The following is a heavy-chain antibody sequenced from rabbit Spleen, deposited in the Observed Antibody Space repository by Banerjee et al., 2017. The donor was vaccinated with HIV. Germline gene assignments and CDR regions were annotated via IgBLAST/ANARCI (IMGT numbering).Heavy chain of an antibody. CDR3: ARDSGSSFSSYGMDL. Sequence: EESGGDLVKPEGSLTLTCKASGFDFSSDAMCWVRQAPGKGPEWIACIYNGDGTTYYASWVHGRFTISKTSSTTVTLQMTSLTAADTATYFCARDSGSSFSSYGMDLWGQGTLVTVS. CDR1: GFDFSSDA. D-gene: IGHD8-1*01. J-gene: IGHJ6*01. CDR2: IYNGDGTT. V-gene: IGHV1S47*01.